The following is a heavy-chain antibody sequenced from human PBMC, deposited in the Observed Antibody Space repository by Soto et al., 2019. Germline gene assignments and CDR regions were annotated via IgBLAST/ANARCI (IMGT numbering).Heavy chain of an antibody. J-gene: IGHJ6*02. CDR2: VNSGNGDT. CDR1: GYTFTSYA. V-gene: IGHV1-3*01. Sequence: GASVKVSCKASGYTFTSYAIHWVRQAPGQRLECMGWVNSGNGDTKYSQKLQGRVTITRDTSASTAYMELSSLRSEDTAVYYCARDLPGYCTSTSCFYGMDVWGQGTTVTVSS. CDR3: ARDLPGYCTSTSCFYGMDV. D-gene: IGHD2-2*01.